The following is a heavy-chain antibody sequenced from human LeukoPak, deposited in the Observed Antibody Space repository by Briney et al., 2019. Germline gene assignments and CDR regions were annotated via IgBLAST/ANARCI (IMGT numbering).Heavy chain of an antibody. CDR3: ARGEYNWNDLHL. D-gene: IGHD1-20*01. Sequence: HPGGSLRLSCAASGFTFSSYGMHWVRQAPGKGLEWVAVISYDGSNKYYADSVKGRFTISRDNSKNTLYLQMNSLRAEDTAVYYCARGEYNWNDLHLWGQGTLVTVSS. CDR1: GFTFSSYG. CDR2: ISYDGSNK. V-gene: IGHV3-30*03. J-gene: IGHJ5*02.